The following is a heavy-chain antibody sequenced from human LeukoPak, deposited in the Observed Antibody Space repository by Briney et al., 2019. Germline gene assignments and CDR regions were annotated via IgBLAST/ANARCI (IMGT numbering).Heavy chain of an antibody. CDR3: AREDSSGLYFDY. CDR2: IYSGGST. D-gene: IGHD3-22*01. Sequence: GGSLRLSCAASGFTFSSYAMSWVRQAPGKGLEWVSVIYSGGSTYYADSVKGRFTISRDNSKNTLYLQMNSLRAEDTAVYYCAREDSSGLYFDYWGQGTLVTVSS. CDR1: GFTFSSYA. J-gene: IGHJ4*02. V-gene: IGHV3-53*01.